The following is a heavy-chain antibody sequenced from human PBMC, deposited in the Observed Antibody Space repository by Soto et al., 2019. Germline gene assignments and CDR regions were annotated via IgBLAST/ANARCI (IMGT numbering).Heavy chain of an antibody. CDR1: GGSFSSYS. V-gene: IGHV1-69*13. Sequence: SVKVSCKASGGSFSSYSISWVRQAPGQGLEWMGGIIPIVGTGNYAQNFQGRVTITADESTSTAYMELSSLRSKDTAMYYCARVLRAAGRPGMDVWGQGTTVTVSS. CDR2: IIPIVGTG. J-gene: IGHJ6*02. D-gene: IGHD6-13*01. CDR3: ARVLRAAGRPGMDV.